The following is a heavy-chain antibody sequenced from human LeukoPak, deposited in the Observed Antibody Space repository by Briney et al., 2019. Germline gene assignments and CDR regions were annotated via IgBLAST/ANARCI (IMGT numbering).Heavy chain of an antibody. CDR1: GYSISSGYY. D-gene: IGHD2-21*01. Sequence: PSETLSLTCTVSGYSISSGYYWGWIRQPPGKGLEWIGSIYHSGSTYYNPSLKSRVTISVDTSKNQFSLKLSSVTAADTAVYYCARSTVVNNVVSSGQGKLVTVSS. CDR2: IYHSGST. CDR3: ARSTVVNNVVS. J-gene: IGHJ4*02. V-gene: IGHV4-38-2*02.